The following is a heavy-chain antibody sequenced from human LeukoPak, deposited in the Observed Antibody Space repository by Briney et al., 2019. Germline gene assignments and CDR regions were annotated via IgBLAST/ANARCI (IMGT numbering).Heavy chain of an antibody. Sequence: SETLSLTCTASGGSIISYYWSWIRQPPGKGQEWIGYIYYSGSTNYNPSLKSRVTISVDTSKNQFSLKLRSVTAADTAVYYCARVPGGGTAANWGQGTMVTVSS. J-gene: IGHJ3*01. D-gene: IGHD1-7*01. CDR2: IYYSGST. V-gene: IGHV4-59*01. CDR1: GGSIISYY. CDR3: ARVPGGGTAAN.